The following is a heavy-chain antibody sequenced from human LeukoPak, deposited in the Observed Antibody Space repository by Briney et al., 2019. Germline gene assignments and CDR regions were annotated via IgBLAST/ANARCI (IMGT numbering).Heavy chain of an antibody. J-gene: IGHJ4*02. CDR1: GFTVSGNY. D-gene: IGHD4-23*01. CDR3: ARRAGGYSHPYDY. Sequence: GGSLRLSCAVSGFTVSGNYMSWIRQGPGKGLEWVSLIYSDDTTLYADSVKGRFTISRDISKNTLYLQMSSLRAEDTAVYYCARRAGGYSHPYDYWGQGVLVTVPS. CDR2: IYSDDTT. V-gene: IGHV3-53*01.